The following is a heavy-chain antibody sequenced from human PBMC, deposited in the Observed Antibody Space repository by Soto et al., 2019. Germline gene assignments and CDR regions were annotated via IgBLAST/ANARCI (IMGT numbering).Heavy chain of an antibody. CDR1: GGSFSGYY. J-gene: IGHJ6*02. CDR3: ARKGAAGTRAPYYYYGMDV. Sequence: QVQLQQWGAGLLKPSETLSLTCAVYGGSFSGYYWSWIRQPPGKGLEWIGEINHSGSTNYNPSLKRRVTISVDTSKNQFSLKLSSVTAADTAVYYCARKGAAGTRAPYYYYGMDVWGQGTTVTVSS. D-gene: IGHD6-13*01. CDR2: INHSGST. V-gene: IGHV4-34*01.